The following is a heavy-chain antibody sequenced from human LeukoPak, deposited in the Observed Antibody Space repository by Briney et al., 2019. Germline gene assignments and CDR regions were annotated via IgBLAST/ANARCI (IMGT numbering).Heavy chain of an antibody. CDR2: INPNSGGT. CDR3: ARSLGYCSGGSCKEISEFDY. V-gene: IGHV1-2*02. CDR1: GYTFTGHY. J-gene: IGHJ4*02. D-gene: IGHD2-15*01. Sequence: ASVKVSCKASGYTFTGHYMHWVRQAPGQGLEWMGWINPNSGGTNYAQKFQGRVTMTRDTSISTAYMELSRLRSDDTAVYYCARSLGYCSGGSCKEISEFDYWGQGTLVTASS.